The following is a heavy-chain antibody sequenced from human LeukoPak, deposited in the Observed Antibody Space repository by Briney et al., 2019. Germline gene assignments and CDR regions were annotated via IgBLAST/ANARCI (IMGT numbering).Heavy chain of an antibody. J-gene: IGHJ5*02. CDR3: ARGSVDWFDP. CDR1: GGSFSGYY. V-gene: IGHV4-34*01. CDR2: IYHSGST. Sequence: SETLSLTCAVYGGSFSGYYWGWIRQPPGKGLGWIGGIYHSGSTYYNPSLKSRVTISVDTSKNQFSLKLSSVTAADTAVYYCARGSVDWFDPWGQGTLVTVSS.